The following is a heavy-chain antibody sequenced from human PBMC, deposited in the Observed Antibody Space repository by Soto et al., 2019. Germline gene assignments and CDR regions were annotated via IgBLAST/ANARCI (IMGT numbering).Heavy chain of an antibody. CDR1: GFTFTSSA. J-gene: IGHJ6*02. CDR2: IVVGSGNT. V-gene: IGHV1-58*02. Sequence: SVKVSCKSSGFTFTSSAMQWVRQARGQRLEWIGWIVVGSGNTNYAQKFQERVTITRDMSTSTAYMELSSLRSEDTAVYYCARVLVEGAGSYPTYYYGMDVWGQGTTVTVS. D-gene: IGHD1-26*01. CDR3: ARVLVEGAGSYPTYYYGMDV.